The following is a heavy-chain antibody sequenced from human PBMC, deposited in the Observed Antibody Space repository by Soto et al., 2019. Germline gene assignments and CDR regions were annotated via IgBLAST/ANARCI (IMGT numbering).Heavy chain of an antibody. CDR1: GASISSTNW. CDR3: ARAGYGGNSLDS. D-gene: IGHD4-17*01. J-gene: IGHJ4*02. V-gene: IGHV4-4*02. CDR2: IHHSGST. Sequence: QVQLQESGPGLVKPSGTLSLTCTVSGASISSTNWWSWVRQPPGKGLEWIGEIHHSGSTNYNPSLKCRVTISVDKSKNQFSLNLSSVTAADTAVYYCARAGYGGNSLDSWGQGTLVTVSS.